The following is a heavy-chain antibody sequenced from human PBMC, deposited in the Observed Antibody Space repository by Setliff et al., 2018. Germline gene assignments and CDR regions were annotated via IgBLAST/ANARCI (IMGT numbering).Heavy chain of an antibody. D-gene: IGHD3-22*01. CDR3: VREGVDSRSSTDYRYYMDV. J-gene: IGHJ6*03. V-gene: IGHV1-69*05. Sequence: SVKVSCKASGGTFSSYGISWVRQAPGQGLEWMGGTIPIFGTTDYAQKFRGGVTIITDESTSTAFMQLSSLRSEATAVYYCVREGVDSRSSTDYRYYMDVWGKGTTVTVSS. CDR2: TIPIFGTT. CDR1: GGTFSSYG.